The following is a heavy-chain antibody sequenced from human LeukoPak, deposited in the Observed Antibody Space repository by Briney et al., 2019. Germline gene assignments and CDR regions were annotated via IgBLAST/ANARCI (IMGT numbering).Heavy chain of an antibody. CDR1: GFTFSKYA. J-gene: IGHJ4*02. D-gene: IGHD6-6*01. CDR3: AKRGSSEYLYFDN. CDR2: ISGSGGTT. Sequence: GGSLRLSCAASGFTFSKYAMSWVRQSPGKGLEWVAGISGSGGTTYYADSVKGQFTISRYNSKNTLYLGMNSLRTEDTAVYYCAKRGSSEYLYFDNWGQGTLVTVSS. V-gene: IGHV3-23*01.